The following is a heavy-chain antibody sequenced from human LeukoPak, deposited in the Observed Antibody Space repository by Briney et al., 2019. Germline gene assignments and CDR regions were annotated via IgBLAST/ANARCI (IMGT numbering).Heavy chain of an antibody. CDR1: GYTFTGYY. CDR2: NNCNCCRW. Sequence: ASVNVSCRASGYTFTGYYLLWVRQAPGQALEWVGGNNCNCCRWNYAQNLQGRDPMTKHTSNHKVYRDLGRKSFDDTAVYYCARADDTRGGNWFDPWGQGTLVTVSS. V-gene: IGHV1-2*02. J-gene: IGHJ5*02. D-gene: IGHD3-22*01. CDR3: ARADDTRGGNWFDP.